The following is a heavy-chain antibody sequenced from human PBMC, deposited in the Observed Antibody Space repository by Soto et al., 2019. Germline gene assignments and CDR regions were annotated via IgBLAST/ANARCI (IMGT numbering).Heavy chain of an antibody. D-gene: IGHD6-19*01. CDR1: GFTFSSYW. CDR2: IKQDGSEK. J-gene: IGHJ4*02. V-gene: IGHV3-7*01. Sequence: GGSLRLSCAASGFTFSSYWMSWVRQAPGKGLEWVANIKQDGSEKYYVDSVKGRFTISRDNAKNTLYLQMNSLRAEDTAVYYCAKEALSVAVAGTWFDYWGQGTLVTVSS. CDR3: AKEALSVAVAGTWFDY.